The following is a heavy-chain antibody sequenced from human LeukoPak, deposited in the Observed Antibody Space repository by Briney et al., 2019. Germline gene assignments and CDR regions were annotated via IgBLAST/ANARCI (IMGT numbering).Heavy chain of an antibody. CDR1: GFSFRDYP. J-gene: IGHJ4*02. V-gene: IGHV3-23*01. Sequence: GGSLRLSCEAAGFSFRDYPMGWVRRASGKRLEWVSGISAGADVIFYADPVKGRFTISRDNSKNTLYLQMNSLRAEDTAVYYCAKGRSGWYEGYWGQGTLVTVSS. D-gene: IGHD6-19*01. CDR2: ISAGADVI. CDR3: AKGRSGWYEGY.